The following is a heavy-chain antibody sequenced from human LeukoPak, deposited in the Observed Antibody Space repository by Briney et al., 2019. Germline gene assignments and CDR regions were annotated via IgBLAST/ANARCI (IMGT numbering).Heavy chain of an antibody. D-gene: IGHD5-18*01. CDR1: GFIFSSYS. V-gene: IGHV3-21*01. J-gene: IGHJ6*02. CDR2: ISSSSSHI. CDR3: ARITPWIQYQECGLDV. Sequence: GGSLRLSCAVSGFIFSSYSMHWVRQAPGKGLEWVSSISSSSSHIYYADSVKGRFTISRDNAKNSLYLQMTSLRAGDTAVYYCARITPWIQYQECGLDVWGQGTTVTVSS.